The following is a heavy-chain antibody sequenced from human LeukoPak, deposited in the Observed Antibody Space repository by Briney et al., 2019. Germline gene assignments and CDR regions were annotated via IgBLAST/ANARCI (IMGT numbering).Heavy chain of an antibody. CDR2: IYYSGST. V-gene: IGHV4-59*01. Sequence: PSETLSLTCTVPGGSISSYYWSWIRQPPGKGLEWIGYIYYSGSTNYNPSLKSRVTISVDTSKNQFSLKLSSVTAADTAVYYGARDRYYYDSSGWNWFDPWGQGTLVTVSS. J-gene: IGHJ5*02. CDR1: GGSISSYY. CDR3: ARDRYYYDSSGWNWFDP. D-gene: IGHD3-22*01.